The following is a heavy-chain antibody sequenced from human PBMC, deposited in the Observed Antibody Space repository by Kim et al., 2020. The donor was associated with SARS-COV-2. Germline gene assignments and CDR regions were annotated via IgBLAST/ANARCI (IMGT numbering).Heavy chain of an antibody. Sequence: GGSLRLSCAASGFTFSNAWMSWVRQAPGKGLEWVGRIKSKTDGGKTDYAAPVKGRFTISRDDSKNTLYLQMNSLKTEDTAVYYCTTVPCTNGVCYTPFDYWGQGTLVTVSS. CDR1: GFTFSNAW. CDR3: TTVPCTNGVCYTPFDY. J-gene: IGHJ4*02. D-gene: IGHD2-8*01. CDR2: IKSKTDGGKT. V-gene: IGHV3-15*01.